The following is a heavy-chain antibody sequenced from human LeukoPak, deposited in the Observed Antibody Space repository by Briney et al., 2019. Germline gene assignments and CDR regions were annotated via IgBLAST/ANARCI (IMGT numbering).Heavy chain of an antibody. Sequence: GGSLRLSCVGSGFTFSEYAMHWVRQAPGKGLEWVALISYAGSNKYYADSVKGRFTISRDNSKNTVYLQMNSLRAEDTAVYYCARDTHSGYSSSWYGWAFDYWGQGTLVTVSS. J-gene: IGHJ4*02. D-gene: IGHD6-13*01. CDR3: ARDTHSGYSSSWYGWAFDY. CDR1: GFTFSEYA. CDR2: ISYAGSNK. V-gene: IGHV3-30*04.